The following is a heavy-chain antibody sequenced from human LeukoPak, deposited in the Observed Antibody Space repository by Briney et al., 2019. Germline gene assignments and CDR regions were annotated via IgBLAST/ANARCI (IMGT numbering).Heavy chain of an antibody. CDR1: GFTFSSYG. Sequence: GGSLRLSCAASGFTFSSYGMHWVRQAPGKGLEWVSSISSSSRYIYYADSVKGRFTISRDNAKNSLYLQMNSLRAEDTAVYYCALYCSSTSCSPFDYWGQGTLVTVSS. J-gene: IGHJ4*02. CDR3: ALYCSSTSCSPFDY. V-gene: IGHV3-21*01. D-gene: IGHD2-2*01. CDR2: ISSSSRYI.